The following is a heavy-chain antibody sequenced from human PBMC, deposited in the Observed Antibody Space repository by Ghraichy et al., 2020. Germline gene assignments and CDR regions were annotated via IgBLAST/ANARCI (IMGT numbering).Heavy chain of an antibody. CDR1: GGTFSSYA. Sequence: SVKVSCKASGGTFSSYAISWVRQAPGQGLEWMGGIIPIFGTANYAQKFQGRVTITADESTSTAYMELSSLRSEDTAVYYCARGTSFNYYFDYWGQGTLVTVSS. CDR3: ARGTSFNYYFDY. CDR2: IIPIFGTA. V-gene: IGHV1-69*13. J-gene: IGHJ4*02. D-gene: IGHD1-1*01.